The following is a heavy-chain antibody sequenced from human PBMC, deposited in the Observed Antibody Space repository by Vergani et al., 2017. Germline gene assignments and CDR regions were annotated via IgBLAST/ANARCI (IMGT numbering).Heavy chain of an antibody. CDR2: ISAYNGNT. V-gene: IGHV1-18*01. D-gene: IGHD7-27*01. CDR1: GYTFTSYG. J-gene: IGHJ6*03. Sequence: QVQLVQSGAEVKKPGASVKVSCKASGYTFTSYGISWVRQAPGQGLEWMGWISAYNGNTNYAQKLQGRVTMTTDTSTSTAYMELRSLRSDDTAVYYWARTNWGSGGGSPTPTPYYYYYMDVWGKGTTVTVSS. CDR3: ARTNWGSGGGSPTPTPYYYYYMDV.